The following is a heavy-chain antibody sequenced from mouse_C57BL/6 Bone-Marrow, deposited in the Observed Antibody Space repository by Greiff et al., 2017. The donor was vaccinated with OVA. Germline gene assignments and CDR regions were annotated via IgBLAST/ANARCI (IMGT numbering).Heavy chain of an antibody. CDR2: INPSTGGT. V-gene: IGHV1-42*01. J-gene: IGHJ3*01. CDR3: ARSRRFAY. Sequence: VRLKESGPELVKPGASVKISCKASGYSFTGYYMNWVKQSPEKSLEWIGEINPSTGGTTYNQKFKAKATLTVDKSSSTAYMQLKSLTSEDSAVYYCARSRRFAYWGQGTLVTVSA. CDR1: GYSFTGYY.